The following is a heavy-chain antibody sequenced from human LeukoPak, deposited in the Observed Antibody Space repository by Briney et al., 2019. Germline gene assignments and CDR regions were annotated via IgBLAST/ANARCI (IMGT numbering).Heavy chain of an antibody. CDR3: ARDALLLWFGESTYYFDY. CDR1: GGSISSSSYY. Sequence: SETLSLTCTVSGGSISSSSYYWGWIRQPPGKGLEWIGSIYYSGSTYYNPSLKSRVTISVDTSKNQFSLKLSSVTAADTAVYYCARDALLLWFGESTYYFDYWGQGTLVTVSS. J-gene: IGHJ4*02. D-gene: IGHD3-10*01. CDR2: IYYSGST. V-gene: IGHV4-39*07.